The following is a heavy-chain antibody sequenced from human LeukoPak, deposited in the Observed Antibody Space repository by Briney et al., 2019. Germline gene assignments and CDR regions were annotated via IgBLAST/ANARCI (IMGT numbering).Heavy chain of an antibody. CDR2: IYYSGST. CDR3: AREGPDGYIDY. J-gene: IGHJ4*02. CDR1: GGSISSGDYY. V-gene: IGHV4-30-4*01. D-gene: IGHD3-16*02. Sequence: SETLSLTCTVSGGSISSGDYYWRWIRQPPGKGLEWIGYIYYSGSTYYNPSLKSRVTISVDTSKNQFSLELSSVTAADTAVCYCAREGPDGYIDYWGQGTLVTVSS.